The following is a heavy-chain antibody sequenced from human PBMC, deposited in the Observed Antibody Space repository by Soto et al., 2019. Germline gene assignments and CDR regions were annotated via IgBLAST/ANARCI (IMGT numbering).Heavy chain of an antibody. CDR2: IIPIFGTA. CDR1: GGTFSSYA. V-gene: IGHV1-69*01. D-gene: IGHD2-2*01. Sequence: QVQLVQSGAEVKKPGSSVKVSCKASGGTFSSYAISWVRQAPGQGLEWMGGIIPIFGTANYAQKFQSRVTIAADESTSTAYMELSSLRSEDTAVYYCAVGRVVPAARPRDDYYGMDVWGQGTTVTVSA. J-gene: IGHJ6*01. CDR3: AVGRVVPAARPRDDYYGMDV.